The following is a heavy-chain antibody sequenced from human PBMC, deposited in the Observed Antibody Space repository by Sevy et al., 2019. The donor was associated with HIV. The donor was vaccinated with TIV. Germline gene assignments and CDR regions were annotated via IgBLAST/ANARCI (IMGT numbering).Heavy chain of an antibody. Sequence: GGSLRLSCAASGFTFSSYAMHWVRQAPGKGLEWVAVISYDGSNKYYADSVKGRFTISRDNSKNTLYLQMNSLRAEDTAVYYCARDNSNWNDRFDYWGQEPWSPSPQ. CDR3: ARDNSNWNDRFDY. J-gene: IGHJ4*01. D-gene: IGHD1-20*01. CDR1: GFTFSSYA. CDR2: ISYDGSNK. V-gene: IGHV3-30*04.